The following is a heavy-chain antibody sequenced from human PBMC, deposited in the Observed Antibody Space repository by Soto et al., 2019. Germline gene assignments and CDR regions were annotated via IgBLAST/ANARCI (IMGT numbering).Heavy chain of an antibody. Sequence: SETLSLTCTVSGGSISSSSYYWGWIRQPPGKGLEWIGSIYYSGSTYYNPSLKSRVTISVDTSKNQFSLKLSSVTAADTAVYYCARRTPGAGRIQLWGFDYRGQGTLVTVSS. CDR1: GGSISSSSYY. CDR2: IYYSGST. J-gene: IGHJ4*02. D-gene: IGHD5-18*01. V-gene: IGHV4-39*01. CDR3: ARRTPGAGRIQLWGFDY.